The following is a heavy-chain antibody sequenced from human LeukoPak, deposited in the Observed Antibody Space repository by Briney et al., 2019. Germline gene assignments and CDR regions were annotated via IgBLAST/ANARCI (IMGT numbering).Heavy chain of an antibody. CDR1: GYPISSPYY. CDR3: ARLGYCSSTSCYFES. J-gene: IGHJ4*02. CDR2: IHHTGSS. Sequence: PSETLSLTCVVSGYPISSPYYWGWVRQPPGKGPECIGSIHHTGSSYYNPSLQSRVTISIDTSRNQFSLKLRFLSAADTAVYYCARLGYCSSTSCYFESWGQGTLVTVSS. V-gene: IGHV4-38-2*01. D-gene: IGHD2-2*01.